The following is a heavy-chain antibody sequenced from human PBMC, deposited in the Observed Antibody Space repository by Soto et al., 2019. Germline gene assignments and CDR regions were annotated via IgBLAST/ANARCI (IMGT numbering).Heavy chain of an antibody. J-gene: IGHJ6*03. Sequence: QDQLVQSGVEVKKPGASVKVSCKASGYSFTNYGITWVRHAPGQGFEWMGWISAYNGNTNYAQKLQGRVTMTTDASTSTAYLELRSLRSDDTAVYYCARDRGVAPPVAGNTHYYYYMDVWGKGTTVTVSS. V-gene: IGHV1-18*01. CDR2: ISAYNGNT. CDR3: ARDRGVAPPVAGNTHYYYYMDV. D-gene: IGHD6-19*01. CDR1: GYSFTNYG.